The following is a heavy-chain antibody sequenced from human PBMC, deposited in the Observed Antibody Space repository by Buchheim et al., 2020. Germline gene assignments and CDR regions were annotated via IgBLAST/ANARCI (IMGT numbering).Heavy chain of an antibody. Sequence: QVQLQESGPGLVKPSGTLSLTCAVSGGSISSSNWWSWVRQPPGKGLEWIGEIYNSGSTNYKPSLKRRVTISVDKSKNQFSLKLSSVTAADTAVYYCARDLFTMVRGVIITFFDYWGQGTL. J-gene: IGHJ4*02. CDR1: GGSISSSNW. D-gene: IGHD3-10*01. V-gene: IGHV4-4*02. CDR3: ARDLFTMVRGVIITFFDY. CDR2: IYNSGST.